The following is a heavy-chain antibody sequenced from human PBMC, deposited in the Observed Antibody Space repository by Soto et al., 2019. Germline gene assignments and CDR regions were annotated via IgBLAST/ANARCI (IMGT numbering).Heavy chain of an antibody. V-gene: IGHV5-51*01. CDR1: GYSFTSYW. D-gene: IGHD3-3*01. CDR3: ARRGASYDFWSGYYMRQTREIYWYFDL. J-gene: IGHJ2*01. Sequence: EVQLVQSGAEVKKPGESLKISCKGSGYSFTSYWIGWVRQMPGKGLEWMGIIYPGDSDTRYSPSFQGQVTISADKSISTAYLQWSSLKASDTAMYYCARRGASYDFWSGYYMRQTREIYWYFDLWGRGTLVTVSS. CDR2: IYPGDSDT.